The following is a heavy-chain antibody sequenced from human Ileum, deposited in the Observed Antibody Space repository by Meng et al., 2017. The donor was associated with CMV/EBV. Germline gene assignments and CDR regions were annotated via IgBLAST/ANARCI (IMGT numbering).Heavy chain of an antibody. CDR3: ARVPIVVVVAASHWFDP. J-gene: IGHJ5*02. CDR1: GTISSGGYY. Sequence: GTISSGGYYWSWIRRQPGKGLEWIGYIYYSGSTYYNPSLKGRVTISVDTSKNQFSLKLSSVTAADTAVYYCARVPIVVVVAASHWFDPWGQGTLVTVSS. CDR2: IYYSGST. V-gene: IGHV4-30-2*04. D-gene: IGHD2-15*01.